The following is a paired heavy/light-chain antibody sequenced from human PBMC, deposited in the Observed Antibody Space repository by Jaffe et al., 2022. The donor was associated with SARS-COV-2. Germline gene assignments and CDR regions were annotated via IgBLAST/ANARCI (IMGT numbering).Light chain of an antibody. CDR1: QSVSSN. J-gene: IGKJ1*01. CDR2: GTS. Sequence: EIVMTQSPATLSVSPGERATLSCRASQSVSSNLAWYQQKPGQAPRLLIYGTSTRAPGIPGRFSGSGSGTEFTLTISSLQSEDFAVYYCQQYNDWPRTFGQGTKVEI. CDR3: QQYNDWPRT. V-gene: IGKV3-15*01.
Heavy chain of an antibody. J-gene: IGHJ4*02. CDR2: ISYDGSKQ. CDR1: GFTFSSYP. CDR3: ARDYGPHGSGSYSFAY. Sequence: QVQLVESGGGVVQPGGSLRLSCAASGFTFSSYPIHWVRQPPGKGLEWVSVISYDGSKQYYADSVQGQFTISRDNSKNTLYLQMNSLRPEDSAVYYCARDYGPHGSGSYSFAYWGQGTLVTVSS. D-gene: IGHD3-10*01. V-gene: IGHV3-30*04.